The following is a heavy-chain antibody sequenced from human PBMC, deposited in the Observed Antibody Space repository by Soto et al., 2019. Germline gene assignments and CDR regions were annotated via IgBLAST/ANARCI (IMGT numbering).Heavy chain of an antibody. Sequence: GGSLRLSCAASGFTFSSYVMQWVRQAPGKGLEWVAVIWYDGSNKYYADSVKGRFTISRDNSKNTLYLQMNSLRAEDTAVYYCARDEYYYDSSGYYLDAFDIWGQGTMIAVSS. V-gene: IGHV3-33*01. CDR1: GFTFSSYV. CDR3: ARDEYYYDSSGYYLDAFDI. J-gene: IGHJ3*02. CDR2: IWYDGSNK. D-gene: IGHD3-22*01.